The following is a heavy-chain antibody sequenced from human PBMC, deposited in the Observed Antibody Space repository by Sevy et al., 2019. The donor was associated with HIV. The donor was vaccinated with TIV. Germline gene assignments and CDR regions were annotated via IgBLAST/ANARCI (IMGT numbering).Heavy chain of an antibody. CDR3: APDWALGYYYDAIGVKRDYYFDY. J-gene: IGHJ4*02. CDR1: DYTFSTQG. CDR2: ISAYNGNT. Sequence: ASVKVSCKASDYTFSTQGFNWVRQAPGQGLEWMGWISAYNGNTKYAQKFQGRVTMTTDTSTSTAYMELRSLTSDDTAVYYCAPDWALGYYYDAIGVKRDYYFDYWGQGTLVTVSS. V-gene: IGHV1-18*01. D-gene: IGHD3-22*01.